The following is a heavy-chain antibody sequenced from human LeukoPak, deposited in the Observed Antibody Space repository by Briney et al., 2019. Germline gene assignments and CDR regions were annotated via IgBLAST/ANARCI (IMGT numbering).Heavy chain of an antibody. D-gene: IGHD6-13*01. Sequence: SVKVSCKAPGGTFSSYAISWVRQAPGQGLEWMGRIIPIFGIANYAQKFQGRVTITADKSTSTAYMELSSLRSEDTAVYYCARDQDSSSSGDYWGQGTLVTVSS. CDR1: GGTFSSYA. CDR3: ARDQDSSSSGDY. V-gene: IGHV1-69*04. CDR2: IIPIFGIA. J-gene: IGHJ4*02.